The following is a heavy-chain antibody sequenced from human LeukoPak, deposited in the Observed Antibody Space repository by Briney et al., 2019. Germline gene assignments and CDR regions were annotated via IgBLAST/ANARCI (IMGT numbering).Heavy chain of an antibody. D-gene: IGHD1-26*01. CDR2: IHSGGST. V-gene: IGHV3-53*01. Sequence: PGGSLRLSCAASGFTVNSNYMSWVRQAPGKGLEWVSDIHSGGSTYYADSVKGRFTIPRDNSKNTLYLQMNSLRAEDTAVYYCARTMEVGATLDPWGQGTLVTVSS. CDR3: ARTMEVGATLDP. CDR1: GFTVNSNY. J-gene: IGHJ5*02.